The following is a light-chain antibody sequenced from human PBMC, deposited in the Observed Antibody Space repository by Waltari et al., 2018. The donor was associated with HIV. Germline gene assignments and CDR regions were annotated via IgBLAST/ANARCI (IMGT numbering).Light chain of an antibody. CDR2: SNK. Sequence: QSVLTQPPSASGTPGQRVTISCSGSSPNIGRNTVNWYQHLPATAPKLLIYSNKQRPSGVPDRFSGSKSGTSASLAISGLQSEDEADYYCATWDDSPDGPVFGGGTKLTVL. J-gene: IGLJ3*02. CDR3: ATWDDSPDGPV. CDR1: SPNIGRNT. V-gene: IGLV1-44*01.